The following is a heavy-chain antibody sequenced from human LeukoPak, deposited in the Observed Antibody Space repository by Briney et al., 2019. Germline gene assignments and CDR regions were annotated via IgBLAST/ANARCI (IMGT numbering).Heavy chain of an antibody. V-gene: IGHV4-39*07. CDR1: GASISSSTYY. CDR2: ASYSGNT. D-gene: IGHD3-22*01. J-gene: IGHJ4*02. CDR3: ARDQYYDVSTYYEIDY. Sequence: SETLSLTCTVSGASISSSTYYWGWIRQPPGKGLEWIGSASYSGNTYYNPSLKSRVTILVDTSKNQFSLKMTSVTAADTAVYYCARDQYYDVSTYYEIDYWDQGTLVTVSS.